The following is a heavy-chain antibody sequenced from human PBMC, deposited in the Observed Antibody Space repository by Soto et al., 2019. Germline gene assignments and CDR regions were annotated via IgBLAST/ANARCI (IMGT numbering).Heavy chain of an antibody. V-gene: IGHV1-18*01. D-gene: IGHD2-15*01. J-gene: IGHJ4*02. CDR2: ISTHTGNT. Sequence: QVQLVQSGAEVKKPGASVRVSCKASGYTFGTYGISWVRQAPGQGLEWMGWISTHTGNTDYAQSLQGRVTMTTDASSATAYMDLRSLRSDDTAIYYCARDMSIGSAATVGGYWGQGTQVTVTS. CDR3: ARDMSIGSAATVGGY. CDR1: GYTFGTYG.